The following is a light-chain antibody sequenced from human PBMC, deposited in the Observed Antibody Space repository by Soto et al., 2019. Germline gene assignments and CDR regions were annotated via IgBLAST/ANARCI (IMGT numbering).Light chain of an antibody. CDR3: QQRADWWK. CDR1: QSVSSH. V-gene: IGKV3-11*01. Sequence: IVVTHSPATLSLSPWERATLSCRASQSVSSHLAWYQQKPGQAPRLLIYDASNRATGIPARFSGSGSGTDFTLTISSLEPEDFAVYYCQQRADWWKFGQGTKVDIK. J-gene: IGKJ1*01. CDR2: DAS.